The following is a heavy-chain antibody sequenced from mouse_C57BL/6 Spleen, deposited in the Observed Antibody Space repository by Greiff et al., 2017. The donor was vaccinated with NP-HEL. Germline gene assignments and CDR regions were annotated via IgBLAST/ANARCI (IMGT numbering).Heavy chain of an antibody. V-gene: IGHV1-80*01. D-gene: IGHD1-1*01. J-gene: IGHJ4*01. CDR3: ARWKSFYGSSSLISMDY. CDR1: GYAFSSYW. Sequence: VHLQQSGAELVKPGASVKISCKASGYAFSSYWMNWVKQRPGKGLEWIGQIYPGDGDTNYNGKFKGKATLTADKSSSTAYMQLSSLTSEDSAVYFCARWKSFYGSSSLISMDYWGQGTSVTVSS. CDR2: IYPGDGDT.